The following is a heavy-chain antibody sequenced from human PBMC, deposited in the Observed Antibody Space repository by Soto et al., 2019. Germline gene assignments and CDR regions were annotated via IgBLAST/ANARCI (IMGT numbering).Heavy chain of an antibody. V-gene: IGHV3-33*01. CDR3: ARDLVSPAAGMTFAFDY. D-gene: IGHD6-13*01. J-gene: IGHJ4*02. CDR2: IWYDGSNK. Sequence: QVQLVESGGGVVQPGRSLRLSCAASGFTFSSYGMHWVRQAPGKGLEWVAVIWYDGSNKYYADSVKGRFTISRDNSKNTLYLQMNSLRAEDTAVYYCARDLVSPAAGMTFAFDYWGQGTLVTVSS. CDR1: GFTFSSYG.